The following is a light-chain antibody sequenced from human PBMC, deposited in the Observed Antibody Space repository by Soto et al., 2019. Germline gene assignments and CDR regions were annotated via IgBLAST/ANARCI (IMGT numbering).Light chain of an antibody. CDR1: RSIGDN. J-gene: IGKJ4*01. V-gene: IGKV3-15*01. Sequence: TVMTQSPATLSVSPGETGTLSCTASRSIGDNLAWYQVKPGQAPRLLISATSTRATGIPDRFRGSGSGTYFTLTIISLQSEDSAVYYCQQYNFWPGLTFGGGTRVEIK. CDR3: QQYNFWPGLT. CDR2: ATS.